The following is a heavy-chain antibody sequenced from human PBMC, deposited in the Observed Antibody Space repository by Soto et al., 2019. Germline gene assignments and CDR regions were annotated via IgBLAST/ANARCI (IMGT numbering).Heavy chain of an antibody. D-gene: IGHD4-17*01. CDR1: GFAFGSSW. J-gene: IGHJ3*02. Sequence: EVRLVESGGGLVQPGGSLRLSCAASGFAFGSSWMTWVRQAPGKGLEWVANIMGDGSAKFYLDSVRGRFTVSRDNAENSLFLQMNILRAEDTALYYCARDVSAGGGDYSLDAFDIWGQGTMVTVSS. V-gene: IGHV3-7*05. CDR2: IMGDGSAK. CDR3: ARDVSAGGGDYSLDAFDI.